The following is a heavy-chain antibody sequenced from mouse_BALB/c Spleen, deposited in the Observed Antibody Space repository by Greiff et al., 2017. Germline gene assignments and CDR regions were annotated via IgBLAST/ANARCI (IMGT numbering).Heavy chain of an antibody. V-gene: IGHV14-3*02. CDR3: ARGGIYYYGSSYVDY. CDR1: GFNIKDTY. J-gene: IGHJ2*01. CDR2: IDPANGNT. D-gene: IGHD1-1*01. Sequence: EVQRVESGAELVKPGASVKLSCTASGFNIKDTYMHWVKQRPEQGLEWIGRIDPANGNTKYDPKFQGKATITADTSSNTAYLQLSSLTSEDTAVYYCARGGIYYYGSSYVDYWGQGTTRTVSS.